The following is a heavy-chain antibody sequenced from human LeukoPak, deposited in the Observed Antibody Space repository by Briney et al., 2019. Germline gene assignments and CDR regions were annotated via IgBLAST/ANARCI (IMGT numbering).Heavy chain of an antibody. CDR2: ISWNSGSI. V-gene: IGHV3-9*01. CDR3: AKDMYSSSRDAFDI. J-gene: IGHJ3*02. Sequence: GGSLRLSCAASGFTFSSYSMNWVRQAPGKGLEWVSGISWNSGSIGYADSVKGRFTISRDNAKNSLYLQMNSLRAEDTALYYCAKDMYSSSRDAFDIWGQGTMVTVSS. D-gene: IGHD6-13*01. CDR1: GFTFSSYS.